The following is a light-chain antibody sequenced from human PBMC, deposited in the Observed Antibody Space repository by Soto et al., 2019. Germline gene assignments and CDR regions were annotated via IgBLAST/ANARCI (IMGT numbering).Light chain of an antibody. J-gene: IGKJ3*01. CDR2: AAS. V-gene: IGKV1-9*01. CDR1: QGINSY. Sequence: DIQLTQSPSFLSASVGDRVTITCRASQGINSYLGWYQQKPGKAPKLLIYAASTLQSGVPSRFSGSGSGTEFTLTISSLQPEEFATYYCQQLKSYPITFGPGTKVDI. CDR3: QQLKSYPIT.